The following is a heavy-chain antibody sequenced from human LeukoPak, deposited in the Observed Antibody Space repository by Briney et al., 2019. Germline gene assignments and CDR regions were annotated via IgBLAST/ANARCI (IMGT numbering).Heavy chain of an antibody. V-gene: IGHV1-2*02. CDR1: GYTFTGYY. CDR2: INPNSGGT. CDR3: AREYSSGWGYYYYYYMDV. D-gene: IGHD6-19*01. J-gene: IGHJ6*03. Sequence: GASVKVSCKASGYTFTGYYMHWVRQAPGQGLEWMGWINPNSGGTNYAQKFQGRVTMTRDTSISTAYMELSRLRSDDTAVYYCAREYSSGWGYYYYYYMDVWGKGTTVTISS.